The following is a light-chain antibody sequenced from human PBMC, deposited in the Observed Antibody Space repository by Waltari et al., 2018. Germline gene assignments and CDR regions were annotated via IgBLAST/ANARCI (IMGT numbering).Light chain of an antibody. V-gene: IGKV1-5*02. J-gene: IGKJ2*02. Sequence: DIQMTQSPSTLSASVGDRVTIICRASQSISNWLAWYQQKPGKAPKLLIYDASSLESGVPSRFSGSGSGTAFTLTISSLQPDDFATYYCQQYNSYLCTFGQGTKLEIK. CDR2: DAS. CDR1: QSISNW. CDR3: QQYNSYLCT.